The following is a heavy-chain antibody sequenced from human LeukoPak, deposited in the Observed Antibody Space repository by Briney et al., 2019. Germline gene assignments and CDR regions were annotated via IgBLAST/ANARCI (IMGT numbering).Heavy chain of an antibody. CDR3: ARLADYDYVWGSDF. CDR1: GFTFSSYS. CDR2: ISGSSGTI. D-gene: IGHD3-16*01. J-gene: IGHJ4*02. V-gene: IGHV3-48*04. Sequence: GGSLRLSCAASGFTFSSYSMNWVRQAPGKGLEWVSYISGSSGTIYYADSVKGRFTVSRDNAKNSLYLQMNRLRVEDTAVYYCARLADYDYVWGSDFWGQGTLVTVSS.